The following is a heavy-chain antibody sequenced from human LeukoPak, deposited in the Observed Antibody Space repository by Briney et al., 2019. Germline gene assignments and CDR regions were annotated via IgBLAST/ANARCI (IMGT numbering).Heavy chain of an antibody. Sequence: SETPSLTRIHPGGSTNRYSTWTRQPAGKGLEWIGRISGGGTITYNPALQSRISISIDTSKNQFSLKLMSVTAADTAVYYCARDSGTTGEVKFDPWGQGTLVTVSS. J-gene: IGHJ5*02. CDR1: GGSTNRY. V-gene: IGHV4-4*07. CDR2: ISGGGTI. D-gene: IGHD3-10*01. CDR3: ARDSGTTGEVKFDP.